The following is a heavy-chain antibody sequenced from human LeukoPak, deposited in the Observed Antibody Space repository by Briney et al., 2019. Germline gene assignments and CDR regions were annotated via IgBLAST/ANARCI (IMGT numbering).Heavy chain of an antibody. V-gene: IGHV1-24*01. D-gene: IGHD1-14*01. CDR2: FDPEDGET. CDR3: ATFIGAGPTGNFDY. CDR1: GYTLTDVA. Sequence: ASVKVSCKVSGYTLTDVAMHWVRQAPGKGLEWMGGFDPEDGETIYAQKFQGRVTMTEDTSTDTAYMELSSLRSEDTAVYYCATFIGAGPTGNFDYWGQGTLVTVSS. J-gene: IGHJ4*02.